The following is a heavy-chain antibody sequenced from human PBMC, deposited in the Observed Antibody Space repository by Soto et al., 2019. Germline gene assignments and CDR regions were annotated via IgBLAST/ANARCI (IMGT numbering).Heavy chain of an antibody. V-gene: IGHV3-23*01. CDR1: GFTFSSYA. Sequence: QLLESGGGLIQPGGSLRLSCVASGFTFSSYAMNWVRQGPGTGLEWVAVIDSDDGKTYYANSVKGRFSISRDNSKNTLFLQMNSLRVEDTATYYCVKAGYTSGLLWGQGTLVAVSS. D-gene: IGHD6-25*01. J-gene: IGHJ4*02. CDR2: IDSDDGKT. CDR3: VKAGYTSGLL.